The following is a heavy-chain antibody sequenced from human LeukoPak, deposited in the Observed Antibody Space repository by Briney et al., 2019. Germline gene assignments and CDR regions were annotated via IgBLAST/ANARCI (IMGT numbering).Heavy chain of an antibody. J-gene: IGHJ4*02. D-gene: IGHD6-19*01. CDR1: GFTFSSYA. V-gene: IGHV3-23*01. Sequence: PGGSLRLSCAASGFTFSSYAMSWVRQAPGKGLEWVSAISGSGGSTYYADSVKGRFTISRDNSKNTLYLQMNSLRAEDTAVYYCARDLDSSGWYDYWGQGTLVTVSS. CDR3: ARDLDSSGWYDY. CDR2: ISGSGGST.